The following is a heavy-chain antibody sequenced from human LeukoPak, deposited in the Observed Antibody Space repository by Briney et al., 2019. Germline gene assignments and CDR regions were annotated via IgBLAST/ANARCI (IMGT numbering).Heavy chain of an antibody. V-gene: IGHV3-33*01. D-gene: IGHD4-11*01. CDR3: ATSPDYPPYYYYYMDV. J-gene: IGHJ6*03. CDR2: IWYDGSNK. Sequence: GGSLRLSSAASGFTFSSYGMHWVRQAPGKGLEWVAVIWYDGSNKYYADSVKGRFTISRDNSKNTLYLQMNSLRAEDTAVYYCATSPDYPPYYYYYMDVWGKGTTVTVSS. CDR1: GFTFSSYG.